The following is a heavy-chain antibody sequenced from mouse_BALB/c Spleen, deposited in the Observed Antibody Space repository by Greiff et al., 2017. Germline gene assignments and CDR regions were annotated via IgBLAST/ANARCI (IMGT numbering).Heavy chain of an antibody. V-gene: IGHV5-6*01. CDR3: ARHAVITTVVQYFDV. CDR1: GFTFSSYG. Sequence: EVQGVESGGDLVKPGGSLKLSCAASGFTFSSYGMSWVRQTPDKRLEWVATISSGGSYTYYPDSVKGRFTISRDNAKNTLYLQMSSLKSEDTAMYYCARHAVITTVVQYFDVWGAGTTVTVSS. D-gene: IGHD1-1*01. CDR2: ISSGGSYT. J-gene: IGHJ1*01.